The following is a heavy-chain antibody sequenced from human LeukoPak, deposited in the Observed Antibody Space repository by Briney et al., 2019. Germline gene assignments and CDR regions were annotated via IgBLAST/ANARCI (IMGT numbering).Heavy chain of an antibody. D-gene: IGHD3/OR15-3a*01. V-gene: IGHV4-59*01. Sequence: KPSETLSLTCTVSGGSMSSYYWSWVRQPPGKVLEWIGNIHHSGSTNYHSSLMSRVTMSIDTSKNLFSLNLSSVTAADTAVYYCAGWVWTVSRVEYFENWGQGTLVTVSS. J-gene: IGHJ1*01. CDR2: IHHSGST. CDR1: GGSMSSYY. CDR3: AGWVWTVSRVEYFEN.